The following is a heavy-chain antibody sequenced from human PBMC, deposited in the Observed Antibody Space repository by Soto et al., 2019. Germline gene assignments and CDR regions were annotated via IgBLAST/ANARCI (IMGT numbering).Heavy chain of an antibody. Sequence: PGGSLRLSCVASGFTFEDYSLHWVRQVPGKGLEWVAGISGNSGSSGYADSVRGRFTVSRDNAKNSLFLQMSSLSPEDTALYYCTKRRSARPGFDAFDLWGQVXMVTVPS. V-gene: IGHV3-9*01. CDR3: TKRRSARPGFDAFDL. CDR1: GFTFEDYS. CDR2: ISGNSGSS. J-gene: IGHJ3*01. D-gene: IGHD3-10*01.